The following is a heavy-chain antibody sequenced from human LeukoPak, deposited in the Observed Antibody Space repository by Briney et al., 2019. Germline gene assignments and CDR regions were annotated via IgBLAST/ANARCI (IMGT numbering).Heavy chain of an antibody. V-gene: IGHV3-74*01. CDR2: INSDGSWT. D-gene: IGHD2/OR15-2a*01. Sequence: GGSLRLSCAASGFTVSNNRLSWVRQAPGKGLVWVSHINSDGSWTSYADSVKGRFTISKDNAKNTVYLQMNSLRAEDTAVYYCVSFYETYWGRGTLVTVSS. CDR1: GFTVSNNR. CDR3: VSFYETY. J-gene: IGHJ4*02.